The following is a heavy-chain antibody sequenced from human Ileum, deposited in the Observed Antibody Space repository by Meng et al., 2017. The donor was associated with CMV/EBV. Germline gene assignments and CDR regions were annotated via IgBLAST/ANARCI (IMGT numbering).Heavy chain of an antibody. Sequence: QDRSVEVGVEGKGPGSPGKGYFKGFGITLSNDGIIWVRQAPGQGLEWMGGIIPPFTKVDYAQKFQGRLTITADESTNTAYMELTSLTSDDTAVYYCARDGRTVTAPNWFDPWGQGTLVTVSS. J-gene: IGHJ5*02. D-gene: IGHD2-21*02. CDR2: IIPPFTKV. CDR1: GITLSNDG. CDR3: ARDGRTVTAPNWFDP. V-gene: IGHV1-69*12.